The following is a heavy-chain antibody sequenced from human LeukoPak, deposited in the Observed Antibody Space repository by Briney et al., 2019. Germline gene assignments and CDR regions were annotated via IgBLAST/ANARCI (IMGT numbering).Heavy chain of an antibody. D-gene: IGHD1-26*01. V-gene: IGHV3-21*01. J-gene: IGHJ6*03. CDR3: ARDPYSGSYGNYYYYFMDV. Sequence: GGSLRLSCAASGFTFTIYWMSWVRQAPGKGLEWVSSITSGSSYIYYADSVKGRFTISRDNAKNSLYLQMNSLRAEDTAVYYCARDPYSGSYGNYYYYFMDVWGKGTTVTISS. CDR2: ITSGSSYI. CDR1: GFTFTIYW.